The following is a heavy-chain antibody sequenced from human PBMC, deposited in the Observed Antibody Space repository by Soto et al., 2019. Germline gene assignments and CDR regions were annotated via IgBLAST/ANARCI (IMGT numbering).Heavy chain of an antibody. V-gene: IGHV3-23*01. CDR2: IGGAGNDI. CDR1: GFAFTNFH. CDR3: AGRFSDAWEAGMDV. J-gene: IGHJ6*02. Sequence: EMQVLESGGGLVQPGWSLRVSCAASGFAFTNFHMNWVRQAPGQGLQWVASIGGAGNDIHYADPVEGRFTVSRDNSKNRLHLQMDGLRDEDTAIYYCAGRFSDAWEAGMDVWGQGTTVTVSS. D-gene: IGHD1-26*01.